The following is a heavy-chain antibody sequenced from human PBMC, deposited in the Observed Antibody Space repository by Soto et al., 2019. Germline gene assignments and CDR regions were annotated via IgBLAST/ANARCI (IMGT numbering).Heavy chain of an antibody. CDR2: IIPIFATV. V-gene: IGHV1-69*01. CDR1: GGSFSSNP. J-gene: IGHJ4*02. CDR3: ARGGRGYSSAPRYYFDY. Sequence: QVQLVQSGSEVKKPESSVKVSYKASGGSFSSNPISWVRQAPGQGLEWMAGIIPIFATVHYAQKFQGRVTITADESTSTAYMELTSLRSEDTAVYFCARGGRGYSSAPRYYFDYWGQGTLVTVSS. D-gene: IGHD5-18*01.